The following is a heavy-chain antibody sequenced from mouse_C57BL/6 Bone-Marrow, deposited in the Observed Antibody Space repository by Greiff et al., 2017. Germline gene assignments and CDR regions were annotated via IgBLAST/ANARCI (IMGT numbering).Heavy chain of an antibody. Sequence: LVESGAELARPGASVKLSCKASGYTFTSYGISWVKQRTGQGLEWIGEIYPRSGNTYYNEKFKGKATLTADKSSSTAYMELRILTSEDSAVYFSAREELAFDYWGQGTTLTVSS. V-gene: IGHV1-81*01. CDR3: AREELAFDY. CDR2: IYPRSGNT. D-gene: IGHD4-1*01. J-gene: IGHJ2*01. CDR1: GYTFTSYG.